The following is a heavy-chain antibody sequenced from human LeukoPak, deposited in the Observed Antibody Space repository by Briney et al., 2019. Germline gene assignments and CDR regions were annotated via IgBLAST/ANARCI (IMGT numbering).Heavy chain of an antibody. CDR3: ARDTHYYGSGSYSFYNWFDP. D-gene: IGHD3-10*01. J-gene: IGHJ5*02. Sequence: SETLALTGFFPGGSISSGSYYWSWIRQPAGKGLEWIGRIYTSGSINYNPSLKSRVTISVDTSKNQFSLKLSSVTAADTAVYYCARDTHYYGSGSYSFYNWFDPWGQGTLVNVAS. CDR2: IYTSGSI. V-gene: IGHV4-61*02. CDR1: GGSISSGSYY.